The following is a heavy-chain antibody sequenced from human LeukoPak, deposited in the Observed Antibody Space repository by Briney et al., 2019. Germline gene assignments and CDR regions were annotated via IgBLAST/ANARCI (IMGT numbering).Heavy chain of an antibody. D-gene: IGHD4-17*01. Sequence: SSETLSLTCTVSGVSISSDYWSWIRLPPGKGLEWIGYIYYSESSNYNPSLKSRVTMSVDTPKNQFSLKLTSVTAADTAVYYCARRLRQNLFDPWGQGTLVTVSS. CDR3: ARRLRQNLFDP. CDR2: IYYSESS. CDR1: GVSISSDY. J-gene: IGHJ5*02. V-gene: IGHV4-59*08.